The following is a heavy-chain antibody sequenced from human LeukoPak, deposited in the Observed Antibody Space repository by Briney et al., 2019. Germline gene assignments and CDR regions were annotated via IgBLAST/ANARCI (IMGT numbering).Heavy chain of an antibody. CDR3: AKGGSNSWPYHFDY. CDR1: GFTFSSYS. Sequence: PGRSLRLSCAASGFTFSSYSMNWVREAPGKGLEWVSSISSSSSYIYYADSVKGRFTISRDNAKNSLFLQMNSLRAEDTAVYYCAKGGSNSWPYHFDYWGQGTLVTVSS. CDR2: ISSSSSYI. V-gene: IGHV3-21*01. D-gene: IGHD2-15*01. J-gene: IGHJ4*02.